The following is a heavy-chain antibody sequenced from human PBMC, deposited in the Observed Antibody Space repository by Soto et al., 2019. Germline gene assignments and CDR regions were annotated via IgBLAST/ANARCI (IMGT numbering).Heavy chain of an antibody. CDR2: IKSDGSIT. CDR3: VRVGYYDSSGDEN. Sequence: PGGSLRLSCSASGFVFSDYWMHWVRQAPGKGLVWLSRIKSDGSITSYADSVKGRITISRDNAKNTLYLQMNSLRAEDTAVYYCVRVGYYDSSGDENWGQGTLVTVSS. CDR1: GFVFSDYW. V-gene: IGHV3-74*01. J-gene: IGHJ4*02. D-gene: IGHD3-22*01.